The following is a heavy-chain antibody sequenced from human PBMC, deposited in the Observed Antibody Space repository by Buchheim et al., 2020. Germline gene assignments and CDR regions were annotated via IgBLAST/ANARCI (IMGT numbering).Heavy chain of an antibody. D-gene: IGHD3-3*02. CDR3: ARTFPFDY. J-gene: IGHJ4*02. V-gene: IGHV1-3*01. CDR2: VNAGNGNT. CDR1: GYSSISFA. Sequence: QVQLVQSGAEVRKPGASVKISCKASGYSSISFAIHWVRQAPGQGLEWMGWVNAGNGNTGYSQNFQGRVSITADKTASTAYMELKSLTSEDTAVYYCARTFPFDYWGQGTL.